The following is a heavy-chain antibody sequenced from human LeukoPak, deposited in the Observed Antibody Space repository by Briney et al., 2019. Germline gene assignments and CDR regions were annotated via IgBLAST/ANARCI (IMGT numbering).Heavy chain of an antibody. CDR2: ISWNSGSI. CDR1: GFTFDDYA. CDR3: AKGYGVYYYYMDV. V-gene: IGHV3-9*01. J-gene: IGHJ6*03. D-gene: IGHD2-15*01. Sequence: GGSLRLSCAASGFTFDDYAMHWVRQAPGKGLEWVSGISWNSGSIGYADSVKGRFTTSRDNAKNSLYLQMNSLRAEDTALYYCAKGYGVYYYYMDVWGKGTTVTISS.